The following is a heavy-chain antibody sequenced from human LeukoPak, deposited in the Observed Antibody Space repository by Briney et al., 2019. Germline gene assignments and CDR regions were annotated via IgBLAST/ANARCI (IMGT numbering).Heavy chain of an antibody. J-gene: IGHJ4*02. CDR3: ARDSFSGFKTKYFDY. CDR1: GGSINSGDYY. V-gene: IGHV4-61*08. Sequence: SQTLSLTCTVSGGSINSGDYYWNWIRQPPGKGLEWIGYIYYSGSTNYNPSLKSRVTISVDTSKNQFSLKLSSVTAEDTAVYYCARDSFSGFKTKYFDYWGQGTLVTVSS. D-gene: IGHD3-22*01. CDR2: IYYSGST.